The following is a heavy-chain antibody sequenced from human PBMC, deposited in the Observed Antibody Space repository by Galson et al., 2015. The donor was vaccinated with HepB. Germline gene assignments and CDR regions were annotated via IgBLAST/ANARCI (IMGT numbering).Heavy chain of an antibody. CDR2: TYYRSKWYN. CDR1: GDSVSSNSAA. CDR3: AREGYNWISGGSYYYMDV. J-gene: IGHJ6*03. D-gene: IGHD1-20*01. Sequence: CAISGDSVSSNSAAWNWIRQSPSRGLEWLGRTYYRSKWYNDYAVSVKSRITINPDTSKNQFSLQLNSVTPEDTAVYYCAREGYNWISGGSYYYMDVWGKGTTVTVSS. V-gene: IGHV6-1*01.